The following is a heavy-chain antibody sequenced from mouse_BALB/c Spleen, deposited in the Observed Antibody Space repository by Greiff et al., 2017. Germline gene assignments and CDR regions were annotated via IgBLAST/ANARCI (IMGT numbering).Heavy chain of an antibody. CDR1: GFTFSSYA. V-gene: IGHV5-9-4*01. Sequence: EVQVVESGGGLVKPGGSLKLSCAASGFTFSSYAMSWVRQSPEKRLEWVAEISSGGSYTYYPDTVTGRFTISRDNAKNTLYLEMSSLRSEDTAMYYCARYSGYFDVWGAGTTVTVSS. CDR3: ARYSGYFDV. D-gene: IGHD1-3*01. CDR2: ISSGGSYT. J-gene: IGHJ1*01.